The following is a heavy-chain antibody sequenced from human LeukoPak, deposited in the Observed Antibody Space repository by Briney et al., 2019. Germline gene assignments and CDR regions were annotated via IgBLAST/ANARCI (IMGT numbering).Heavy chain of an antibody. CDR3: AKGWRGDYYDPATD. J-gene: IGHJ4*02. V-gene: IGHV5-51*01. CDR1: GYSFTAHW. CDR2: IYPVDSDT. D-gene: IGHD3-16*01. Sequence: GESLKISCKASGYSFTAHWIGWVRQMPGKGLEWVAIIYPVDSDTTYSPSFQGQVTISADKSISTAYLHWTSLKAADSAMYYCAKGWRGDYYDPATDWGQGTLVTVSS.